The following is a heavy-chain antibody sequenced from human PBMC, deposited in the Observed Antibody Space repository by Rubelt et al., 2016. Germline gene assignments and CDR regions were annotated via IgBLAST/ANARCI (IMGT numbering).Heavy chain of an antibody. Sequence: QLQLQESGPGLVKPSETLALTCIVSGGSISSSSYYWDWIRQPPGKGLEWIGSLYYSGSTYYSPSLKSRVTISVDTSKNQFYLKLTSVTAADTAVYYCARRSGSYYYYAMDVWGQGTTVTVSS. CDR1: GGSISSSSYY. V-gene: IGHV4-39*01. J-gene: IGHJ6*02. CDR3: ARRSGSYYYYAMDV. CDR2: LYYSGST. D-gene: IGHD1-26*01.